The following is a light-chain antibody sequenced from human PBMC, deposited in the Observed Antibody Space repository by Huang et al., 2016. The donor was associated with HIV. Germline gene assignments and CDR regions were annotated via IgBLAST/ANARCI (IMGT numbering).Light chain of an antibody. V-gene: IGKV3-20*01. J-gene: IGKJ4*01. Sequence: EIVLTQSPGTLSLSPGERATLSCRASQSVSSSSLAWYQQKPGQAPRLLIYGASSRATGIPDRFSGSGSGTDFTLTISSLQPEDFATYYCQQSYSTLLTFGGGTKVEIK. CDR1: QSVSSSS. CDR3: QQSYSTLLT. CDR2: GAS.